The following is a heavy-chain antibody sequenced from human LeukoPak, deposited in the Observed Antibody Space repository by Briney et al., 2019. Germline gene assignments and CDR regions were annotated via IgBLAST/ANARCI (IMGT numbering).Heavy chain of an antibody. V-gene: IGHV3-33*01. D-gene: IGHD6-6*01. CDR3: ASGDKYSSSSEFDY. J-gene: IGHJ4*02. CDR1: GFTFSSYG. CDR2: IWYDGSNK. Sequence: GGSLRLSCAASGFTFSSYGMHWVRQAPGKGLEWVAVIWYDGSNKYYADSVKGRFTFSRDNSKNTLYLQMNSLRPEDTAVYYCASGDKYSSSSEFDYWGQGTLVTVSS.